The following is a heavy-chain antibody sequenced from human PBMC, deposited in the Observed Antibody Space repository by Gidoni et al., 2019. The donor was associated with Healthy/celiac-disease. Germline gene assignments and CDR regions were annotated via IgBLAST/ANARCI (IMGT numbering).Heavy chain of an antibody. Sequence: EVQLVESGGGLGKPGGSLRRSCAASGFTFSSYSMNWVRQAPGKGLEWVSSISSSSSYIYYADSVKGRFTISRDNAKNSLYLQMNSLRAEDTAVYYCAREAAAAGDYWGQGTLVTVSS. CDR2: ISSSSSYI. D-gene: IGHD6-13*01. CDR1: GFTFSSYS. V-gene: IGHV3-21*01. CDR3: AREAAAAGDY. J-gene: IGHJ4*02.